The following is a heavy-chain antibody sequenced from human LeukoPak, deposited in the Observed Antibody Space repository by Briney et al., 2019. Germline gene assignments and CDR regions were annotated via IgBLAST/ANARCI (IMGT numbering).Heavy chain of an antibody. CDR3: VRVKAAAIQVCDY. CDR1: GFTFSSYS. D-gene: IGHD6-13*01. J-gene: IGHJ4*02. Sequence: PGGSLRLSCAASGFTFSSYSMNWVRQAPGKGLEWVSSISSSSSYIYYADSVKGRFTISRDNAKNSLYLQMNSLRAEDTAVYYCVRVKAAAIQVCDYWGQGTLVTVSS. CDR2: ISSSSSYI. V-gene: IGHV3-21*01.